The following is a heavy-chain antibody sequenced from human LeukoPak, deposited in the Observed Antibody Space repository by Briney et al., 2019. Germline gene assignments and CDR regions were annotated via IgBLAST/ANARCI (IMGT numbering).Heavy chain of an antibody. CDR3: AMGDSSGYYYY. CDR2: IYYSGST. D-gene: IGHD3-22*01. J-gene: IGHJ4*02. Sequence: SETLSLTCTVSGGSFSSSSYYWGWIRQPPGKGLEWIGSIYYSGSTYYNPSLKSRVTISVDTSKNQFSLKLSSVTAADTAVYYCAMGDSSGYYYYWGQGTLVTVSS. CDR1: GGSFSSSSYY. V-gene: IGHV4-39*01.